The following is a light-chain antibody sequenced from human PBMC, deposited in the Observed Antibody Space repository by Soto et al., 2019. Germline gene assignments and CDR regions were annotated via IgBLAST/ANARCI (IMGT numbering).Light chain of an antibody. J-gene: IGKJ1*01. CDR2: GAS. Sequence: IVLKQSPGTPSLSPGERAALSCRASQSVSSNLAWYQQKPGQAPRLLIYGASSRATGIPDRFSGSGSGTDFTLTISGLEPEDSAAYYCQRHGATFGQGTKVDIK. V-gene: IGKV3-20*01. CDR3: QRHGAT. CDR1: QSVSSN.